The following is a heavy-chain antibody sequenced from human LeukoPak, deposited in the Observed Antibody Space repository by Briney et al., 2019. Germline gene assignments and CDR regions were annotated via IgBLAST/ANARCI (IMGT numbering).Heavy chain of an antibody. J-gene: IGHJ4*02. V-gene: IGHV3-9*01. CDR1: GFTFDDYA. D-gene: IGHD5-24*01. Sequence: PGGSLRLSCAASGFTFDDYAMHWVRQAPGKGLEWVSGISWNSGSIGYADSVKGRFTISRDNAKNSLYLQMNSLRAEDAALYYCAKGEMATSPFDYWGQGTLVTVSS. CDR3: AKGEMATSPFDY. CDR2: ISWNSGSI.